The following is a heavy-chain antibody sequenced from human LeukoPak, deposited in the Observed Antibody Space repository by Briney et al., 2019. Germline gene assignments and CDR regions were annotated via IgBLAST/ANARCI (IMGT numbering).Heavy chain of an antibody. Sequence: ASVKVSCKASGCTFTGYYMHWVRQAPGQGLEWMGWINPNSGGTNYAQKFQGRVTMTRDTSISTAYMELSRLRSDDTAVYYCARAPSLGYCSSTSCHGAFDIWGQGTMVTVSS. V-gene: IGHV1-2*02. CDR1: GCTFTGYY. D-gene: IGHD2-2*01. CDR2: INPNSGGT. J-gene: IGHJ3*02. CDR3: ARAPSLGYCSSTSCHGAFDI.